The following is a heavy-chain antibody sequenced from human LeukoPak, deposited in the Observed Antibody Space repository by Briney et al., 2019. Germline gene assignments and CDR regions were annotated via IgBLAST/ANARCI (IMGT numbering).Heavy chain of an antibody. D-gene: IGHD3-10*01. Sequence: PGGSLRLSCAASGFSFSRYWMSWVRQAPGKGLEWVANIKQDGSEKNYVEPVKGRFTISRDNAKNSLYLQMNSLRAEDTAVYYCARDKGSDYWGQGTLVTVSS. CDR3: ARDKGSDY. J-gene: IGHJ4*02. V-gene: IGHV3-7*01. CDR2: IKQDGSEK. CDR1: GFSFSRYW.